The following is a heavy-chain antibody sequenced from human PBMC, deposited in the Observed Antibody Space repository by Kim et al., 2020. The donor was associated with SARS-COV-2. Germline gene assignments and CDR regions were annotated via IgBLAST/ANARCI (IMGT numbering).Heavy chain of an antibody. V-gene: IGHV3-23*01. D-gene: IGHD3-22*01. CDR3: AKDDYYDSSGYSGPNAFDI. J-gene: IGHJ3*02. CDR2: ISGSGGST. CDR1: GFTFSSYA. Sequence: GGSLRLSCAASGFTFSSYAMSWVRQAPGKGLEWVSAISGSGGSTYYADSVKGRFTISRDNSKNTLYLQMNSLRAEDTAVYYCAKDDYYDSSGYSGPNAFDIWGQGTMVTVSS.